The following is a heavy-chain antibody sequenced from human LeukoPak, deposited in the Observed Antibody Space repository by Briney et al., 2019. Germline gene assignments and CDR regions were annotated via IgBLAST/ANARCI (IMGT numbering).Heavy chain of an antibody. V-gene: IGHV3-23*01. CDR3: AKDLRIQLWAYYFDY. D-gene: IGHD5-18*01. CDR1: GFTFSSYA. J-gene: IGHJ4*02. CDR2: ISNSGGST. Sequence: GGSLRLSCAASGFTFSSYAMTWVRQAPGKGLEWVSPISNSGGSTYYADSVKGRFTISRDNSKNTLYLHMNSLRDEDTAVYYCAKDLRIQLWAYYFDYWGQGTLVTVSS.